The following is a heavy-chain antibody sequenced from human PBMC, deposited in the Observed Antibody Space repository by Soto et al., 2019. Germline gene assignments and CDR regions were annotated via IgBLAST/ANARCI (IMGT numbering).Heavy chain of an antibody. V-gene: IGHV4-59*01. D-gene: IGHD2-2*01. Sequence: QVQLQESGPGLVKPSETLSLTCTVSGGSISSYYWSWIRQPPGKGLEWIGYIYYSGSTNYNPSLKRRVTISVDTYKNQFSLKLSSVTAADTAVYYCAREGLVVVPAATYYYYYYRDVWGKGTTVTVSS. CDR3: AREGLVVVPAATYYYYYYRDV. CDR2: IYYSGST. CDR1: GGSISSYY. J-gene: IGHJ6*03.